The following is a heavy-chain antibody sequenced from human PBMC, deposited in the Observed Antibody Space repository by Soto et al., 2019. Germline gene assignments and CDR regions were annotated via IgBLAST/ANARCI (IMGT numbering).Heavy chain of an antibody. Sequence: GGSLRLSCAASGFTFSSYSMNWVRQAPGKGLEWVSSISSSSSYIYYADSVKGRFTISRDNAKNSLYLQMNSLRAEDTAVYYCARGGGYDYFYYYGMDVWGQGTTVTVS. CDR3: ARGGGYDYFYYYGMDV. CDR2: ISSSSSYI. V-gene: IGHV3-21*01. CDR1: GFTFSSYS. D-gene: IGHD5-12*01. J-gene: IGHJ6*02.